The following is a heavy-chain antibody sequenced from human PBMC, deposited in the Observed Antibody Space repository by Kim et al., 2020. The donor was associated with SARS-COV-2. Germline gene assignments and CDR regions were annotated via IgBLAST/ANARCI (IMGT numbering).Heavy chain of an antibody. J-gene: IGHJ4*02. Sequence: GGSLRLSCAASGFTFSSYAMHWVRQAPGKGLEWVAVIWYDGSNKYYADSVKCRFTISRDNSKNTLYLQMNSLRAEDTAVYYCAKADSSGPTPFFDYWGQG. CDR3: AKADSSGPTPFFDY. D-gene: IGHD3-22*01. CDR1: GFTFSSYA. CDR2: IWYDGSNK. V-gene: IGHV3-33*06.